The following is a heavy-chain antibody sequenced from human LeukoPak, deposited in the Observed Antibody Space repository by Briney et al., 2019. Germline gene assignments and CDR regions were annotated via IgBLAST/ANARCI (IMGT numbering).Heavy chain of an antibody. CDR1: GYTFTGNY. CDR3: ARGRGIDSSGPMWDY. Sequence: GASVKVSYKASGYTFTGNYMHWVRQAPGQGLEWMGWINPNSGGTNYAQKFQGRVTMTRDTSISTAYMELSSLRSDDTAVYYCARGRGIDSSGPMWDYWGQGTLVTVTS. J-gene: IGHJ4*02. CDR2: INPNSGGT. V-gene: IGHV1-2*02. D-gene: IGHD3-22*01.